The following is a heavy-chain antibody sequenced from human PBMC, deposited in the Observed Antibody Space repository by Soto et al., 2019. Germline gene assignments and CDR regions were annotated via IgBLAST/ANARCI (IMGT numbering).Heavy chain of an antibody. CDR2: IIPILGIA. CDR3: ARDRDYGSGSYFDY. D-gene: IGHD3-10*01. Sequence: QVQLVQSGAEVKKPGSSVKVSCKASGGTFSSYTISWVRQAPGQGLEWMGRIIPILGIANSAQKFQGRVTITADKSTSTASMELSSLRSEDTAVYFCARDRDYGSGSYFDYWGQGTLVTVSS. V-gene: IGHV1-69*08. J-gene: IGHJ4*02. CDR1: GGTFSSYT.